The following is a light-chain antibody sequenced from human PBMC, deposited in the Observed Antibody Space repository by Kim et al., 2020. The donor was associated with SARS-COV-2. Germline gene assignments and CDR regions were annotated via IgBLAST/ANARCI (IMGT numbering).Light chain of an antibody. Sequence: SLYPGDTATPSCRASQSVVNFLARYQQRPGQAPRLFSYDASKRATGIPARFSGSGDGTDFTLTISTLESEDSAIYYSQRSSWPITFGQGTRLGIK. V-gene: IGKV3-11*01. CDR1: QSVVNF. CDR3: QRSSWPIT. J-gene: IGKJ5*01. CDR2: DAS.